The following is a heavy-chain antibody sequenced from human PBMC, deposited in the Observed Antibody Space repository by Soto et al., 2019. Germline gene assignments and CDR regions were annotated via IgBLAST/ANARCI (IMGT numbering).Heavy chain of an antibody. CDR2: ISYDGSNK. V-gene: IGHV3-30-3*01. CDR1: GFTFSSYA. Sequence: LRLSCAASGFTFSSYAMHWVRQAPGKGLEWVAVISYDGSNKYYADSVKGRFTISRDNSKNTLYLQMNSLRAEDTAVYYCARELSPYCGGDCYSFDYWGQGTLVTVSS. CDR3: ARELSPYCGGDCYSFDY. J-gene: IGHJ4*02. D-gene: IGHD2-21*02.